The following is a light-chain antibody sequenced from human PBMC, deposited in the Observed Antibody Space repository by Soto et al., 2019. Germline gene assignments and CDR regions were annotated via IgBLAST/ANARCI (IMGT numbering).Light chain of an antibody. CDR1: ERIATN. Sequence: EIVMTHSPATLSVSPVEIATLSCRASERIATNLAWYQQKPGQAPRLLIYASSTRATVIPARFSGSGSGTEFTLTISSLQSEDFAVYYCQQYNKWPQTFGQGTKVDI. V-gene: IGKV3-15*01. CDR2: ASS. J-gene: IGKJ1*01. CDR3: QQYNKWPQT.